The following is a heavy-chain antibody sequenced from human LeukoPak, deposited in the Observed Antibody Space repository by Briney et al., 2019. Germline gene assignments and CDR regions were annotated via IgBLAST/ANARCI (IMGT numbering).Heavy chain of an antibody. CDR3: ARTIRVPRFDP. CDR1: GGSISSYY. V-gene: IGHV4-59*01. J-gene: IGHJ5*02. CDR2: ISYSGAT. Sequence: PSETLSLTCTVSGGSISSYYWSWIRQPPGKGLEWIGYISYSGATNYNPSLQSRVTISVDTSQSQFSLKLSSVTAADTAVYYCARTIRVPRFDPWGQGTLVTVSS. D-gene: IGHD5-24*01.